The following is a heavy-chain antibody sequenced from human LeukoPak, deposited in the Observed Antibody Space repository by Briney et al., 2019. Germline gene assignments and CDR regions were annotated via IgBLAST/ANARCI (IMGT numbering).Heavy chain of an antibody. CDR2: ISAYNGNT. CDR3: ARLPNYYDSSGYYYFDY. CDR1: GYTFTSYG. D-gene: IGHD3-22*01. Sequence: GASVKVSFTASGYTFTSYGISWVRQAPGQGLEWMGWISAYNGNTNYAQKLQGRVTMTTDTSTSTAYMELRSLRSDDTAVYYCARLPNYYDSSGYYYFDYWREGTLVTVSS. J-gene: IGHJ4*02. V-gene: IGHV1-18*01.